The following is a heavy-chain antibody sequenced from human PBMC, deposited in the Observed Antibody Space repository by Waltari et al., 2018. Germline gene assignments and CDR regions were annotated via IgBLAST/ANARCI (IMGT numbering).Heavy chain of an antibody. Sequence: QVQLQESGPGLVKPSQTLSLTCTVSGGSVSSGSYYWNWSRQPAGRGLEWIGRIYTSGRTKFNPSLKSRLTRSIDTAKNQFSLRLSSVTAADTAVYYCARVKIPRMEVTGGMDVWGQGTTVTVSS. D-gene: IGHD2-21*02. CDR2: IYTSGRT. CDR1: GGSVSSGSYY. CDR3: ARVKIPRMEVTGGMDV. J-gene: IGHJ6*02. V-gene: IGHV4-61*02.